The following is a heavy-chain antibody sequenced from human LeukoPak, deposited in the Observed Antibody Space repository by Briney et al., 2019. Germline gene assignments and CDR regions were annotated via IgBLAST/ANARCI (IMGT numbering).Heavy chain of an antibody. CDR2: ISAYNGNT. CDR3: ARGGDLTMVRGVIIRGAYYYGMDV. Sequence: ASVKVSCKASGYTFTSYGISWVRQAPGQGLEWMGWISAYNGNTNYAQKLQGRVTMTTDTSTSTAYMELRSLRSDDTAVYYCARGGDLTMVRGVIIRGAYYYGMDVWGQGTTVTVSS. CDR1: GYTFTSYG. D-gene: IGHD3-10*01. V-gene: IGHV1-18*01. J-gene: IGHJ6*02.